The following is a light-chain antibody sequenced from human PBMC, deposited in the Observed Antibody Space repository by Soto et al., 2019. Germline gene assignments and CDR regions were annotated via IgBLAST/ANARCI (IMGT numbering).Light chain of an antibody. V-gene: IGLV4-69*01. J-gene: IGLJ2*01. CDR1: SGHSNYA. Sequence: QTVVTQSPSASASLGASVKLTCTLSSGHSNYAIAWHQQQPEKGPRYLMKLNSDGSHSKGDGIPDRFSGSSSGAERYLTISSLQSEDEADYYCQTWGTGMVLFGGGTQLTVL. CDR2: LNSDGSH. CDR3: QTWGTGMVL.